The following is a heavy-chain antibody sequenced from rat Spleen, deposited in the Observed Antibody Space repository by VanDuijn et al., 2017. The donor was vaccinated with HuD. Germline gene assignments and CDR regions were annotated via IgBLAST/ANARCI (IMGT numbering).Heavy chain of an antibody. Sequence: EVQLVESDGGLVQPGRSLKLSCAASGFTFSDYYMAWVRQAPTKGLEWVATISYEGSSTYYGDSVKGRFTISRDNAKSTLYLQMNSLRSEDTATYYCARQSSLFAYWGQGTLVTVSS. CDR3: ARQSSLFAY. CDR1: GFTFSDYY. V-gene: IGHV5-22*01. J-gene: IGHJ3*01. CDR2: ISYEGSST.